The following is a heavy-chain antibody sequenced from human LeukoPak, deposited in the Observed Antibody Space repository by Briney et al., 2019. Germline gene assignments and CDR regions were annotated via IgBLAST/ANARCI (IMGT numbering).Heavy chain of an antibody. V-gene: IGHV4-39*07. CDR2: IYTSGST. CDR3: ARPEGYDFWSGHRD. CDR1: GGSISSSSYY. Sequence: SETLSLTCTVSGGSISSSSYYWGWIRQPPGKGLEWIGRIYTSGSTNYNPSLKSRVTMSVDTSKNQFSLKLSSVTAADTAVYYCARPEGYDFWSGHRDWGQGTLVTVSS. D-gene: IGHD3-3*01. J-gene: IGHJ4*02.